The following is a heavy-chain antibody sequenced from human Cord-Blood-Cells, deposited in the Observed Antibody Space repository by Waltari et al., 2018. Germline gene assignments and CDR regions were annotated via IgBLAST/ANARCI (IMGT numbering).Heavy chain of an antibody. CDR1: GYSISSGYY. V-gene: IGHV4-38-2*01. CDR2: IYHSGST. Sequence: QVQLQESGPGLVKPSETLSLTCAVSGYSISSGYYWGWIRQPPGKGLEWIGSIYHSGSTYITPSLKSRVTISVDTSKNQFSLKLSSVTAADTAVYYCARAKGFSSSSFNWFDPWGQGTLVTVSS. J-gene: IGHJ5*02. CDR3: ARAKGFSSSSFNWFDP. D-gene: IGHD6-6*01.